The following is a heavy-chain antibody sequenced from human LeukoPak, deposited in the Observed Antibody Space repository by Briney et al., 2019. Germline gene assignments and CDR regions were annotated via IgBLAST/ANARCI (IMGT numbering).Heavy chain of an antibody. CDR3: ATDHVDTAMGIGYYYYYMDV. V-gene: IGHV1-69*01. J-gene: IGHJ6*03. CDR1: GGTFSSYA. CDR2: IIPIFGTA. D-gene: IGHD5-18*01. Sequence: GSSVKVSCKASGGTFSSYAISWVRQAPGQGLEWMGGIIPIFGTANYAQKFQGRVTITADESTSTAYMELSSLRSEDTAVYYCATDHVDTAMGIGYYYYYMDVWGKGTTVTVSS.